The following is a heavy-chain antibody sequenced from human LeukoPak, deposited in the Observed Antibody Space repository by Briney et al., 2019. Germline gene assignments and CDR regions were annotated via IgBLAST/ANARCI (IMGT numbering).Heavy chain of an antibody. V-gene: IGHV4-59*01. CDR3: ARSYSSSWSDAFDI. CDR2: MYYSGST. CDR1: GDSISSYY. Sequence: SETLSLTCTVSGDSISSYYWSWIRQPPGKGLEWIGYMYYSGSTNYNPSLKSRVTISVDTSKNQFSLKLSSVTDADTAVYYCARSYSSSWSDAFDIWGQGTMVTVSS. J-gene: IGHJ3*02. D-gene: IGHD6-13*01.